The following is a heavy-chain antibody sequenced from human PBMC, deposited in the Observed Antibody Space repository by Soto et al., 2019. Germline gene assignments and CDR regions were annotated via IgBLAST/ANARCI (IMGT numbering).Heavy chain of an antibody. V-gene: IGHV1-46*02. D-gene: IGHD3-10*02. CDR3: ARSYVQNRPIDY. CDR1: GYTLNANY. Sequence: ASVKVSCKASGYTLNANYIHWVRQAPGQGREWMGIVNPGDGSTSYAQMFQDRVTMMRDTSTSTIYRELSSRRYEDTAVYYGARSYVQNRPIDYWGQGTLVTVSS. CDR2: VNPGDGST. J-gene: IGHJ4*02.